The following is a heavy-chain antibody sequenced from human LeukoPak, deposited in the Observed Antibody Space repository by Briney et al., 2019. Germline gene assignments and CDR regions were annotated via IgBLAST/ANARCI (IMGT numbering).Heavy chain of an antibody. CDR1: GGSISSYY. D-gene: IGHD1-14*01. J-gene: IGHJ4*02. V-gene: IGHV4-59*08. Sequence: SETLSLTCTVSGGSISSYYWSWIRQPPGKGLEWIGYIYYSGSTNYNPSLKSRVTISVDTSKNQFSLKLSSVTAADTAVYYCARHRDKTGTNPLDYWGQGTLVTVSS. CDR3: ARHRDKTGTNPLDY. CDR2: IYYSGST.